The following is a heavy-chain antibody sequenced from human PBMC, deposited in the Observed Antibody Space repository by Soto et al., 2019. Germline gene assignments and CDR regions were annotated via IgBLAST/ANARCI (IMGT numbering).Heavy chain of an antibody. J-gene: IGHJ6*02. D-gene: IGHD3-16*01. CDR3: ARDLIQLRLGKYSFNGMDV. Sequence: QVQLVRSGAEMRKPGSSRRVSCKASGGTFSDYAFSWVRQPPGQGLEWMGGIVPRFGSPNYAQKFGGRVTITADTSTSTVYMKLSGLRFDDTAVYFCARDLIQLRLGKYSFNGMDVWGQGTTITVSS. V-gene: IGHV1-69*06. CDR1: GGTFSDYA. CDR2: IVPRFGSP.